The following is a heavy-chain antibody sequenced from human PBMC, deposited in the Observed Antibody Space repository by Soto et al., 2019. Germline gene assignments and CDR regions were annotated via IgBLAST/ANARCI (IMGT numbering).Heavy chain of an antibody. Sequence: QVQLQQWGAGLLKPSETLSLTCAVYGGSFSGYYWSWIRQPPGKGLEWIGVINHSGSTNYNPSLKSRVTISVDTSKNQFSLKLSSVTAADTAVYYCARGRNDFWSGYHYYYYYMDVWGKGTTVTVSS. CDR2: INHSGST. J-gene: IGHJ6*03. CDR1: GGSFSGYY. D-gene: IGHD3-3*01. V-gene: IGHV4-34*01. CDR3: ARGRNDFWSGYHYYYYYMDV.